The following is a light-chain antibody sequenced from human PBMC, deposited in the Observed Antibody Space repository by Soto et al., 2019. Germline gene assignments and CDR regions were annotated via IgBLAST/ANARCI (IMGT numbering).Light chain of an antibody. Sequence: QSALTQPASVSGSPGQSITISCSGTSSDVGSYNHVAWYQQFPGKTPKLIIYEVTYRPPGVPNRFSGSKSGNTASLTISGLQAEDEADYYCCSYAGDYSYVFGTGTKVTVL. CDR1: SSDVGSYNH. V-gene: IGLV2-14*01. J-gene: IGLJ1*01. CDR3: CSYAGDYSYV. CDR2: EVT.